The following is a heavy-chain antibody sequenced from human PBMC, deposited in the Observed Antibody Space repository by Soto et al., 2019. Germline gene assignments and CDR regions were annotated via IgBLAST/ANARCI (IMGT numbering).Heavy chain of an antibody. J-gene: IGHJ4*02. Sequence: ASVKVSCKTSGYTFASYDIIWVRQAPGQRLEWTGWISAYSGNTNYAQKLQGRVTMTTDTSTSTAYMELRSLRSDDTAVYSCARNGGRYCSNGVCYALDYWGQGTLVTVSS. CDR1: GYTFASYD. CDR2: ISAYSGNT. V-gene: IGHV1-18*01. D-gene: IGHD2-8*01. CDR3: ARNGGRYCSNGVCYALDY.